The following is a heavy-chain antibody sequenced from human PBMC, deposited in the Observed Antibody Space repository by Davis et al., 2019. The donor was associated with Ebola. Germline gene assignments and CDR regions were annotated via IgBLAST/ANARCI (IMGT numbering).Heavy chain of an antibody. Sequence: ASVKVSCKASGYTFTAFYIHWVRQAPGQGLEWMGRINTKTGGTNFAQKFQGRVTMTRDTSISTAYMELNRLTSDDTAAYYCARDRGECDSIRCYDYNWVDPWGQGTLVTVSS. D-gene: IGHD2-2*01. V-gene: IGHV1-2*06. CDR3: ARDRGECDSIRCYDYNWVDP. J-gene: IGHJ5*02. CDR1: GYTFTAFY. CDR2: INTKTGGT.